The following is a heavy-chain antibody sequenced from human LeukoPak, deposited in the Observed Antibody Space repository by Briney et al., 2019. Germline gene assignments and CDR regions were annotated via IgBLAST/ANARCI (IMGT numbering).Heavy chain of an antibody. J-gene: IGHJ4*02. V-gene: IGHV3-23*01. CDR2: ISPAGDST. D-gene: IGHD2-2*01. Sequence: PGGSLRLSCTASGFTFSDYSMSWVRQAPAAGLEWVSAISPAGDSTTDADSVKGRFTISRDNSKSTLYLQMNGLTAEDTALYYCARRLVTAGITDFFDSWGQGTLVTVSS. CDR1: GFTFSDYS. CDR3: ARRLVTAGITDFFDS.